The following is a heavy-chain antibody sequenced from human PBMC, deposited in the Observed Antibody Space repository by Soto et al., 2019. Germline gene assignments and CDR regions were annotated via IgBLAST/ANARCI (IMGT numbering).Heavy chain of an antibody. J-gene: IGHJ6*02. CDR2: MNPNSGNT. Sequence: QVQLVQSGAEVKKPGASVKVSCKASGYTFTSYDINWVRQATGQGLEWMGWMNPNSGNTGYAQKFKGIVTMTRNTSISTAYMALSSLRSADTAVYYCARERTGTTSMDVWGQRTTVTVSS. CDR1: GYTFTSYD. D-gene: IGHD1-1*01. CDR3: ARERTGTTSMDV. V-gene: IGHV1-8*01.